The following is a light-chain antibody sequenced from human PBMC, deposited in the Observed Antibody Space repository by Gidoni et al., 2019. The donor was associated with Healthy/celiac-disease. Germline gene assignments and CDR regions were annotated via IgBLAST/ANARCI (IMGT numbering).Light chain of an antibody. V-gene: IGLV3-25*03. CDR3: QSADSSGTLWV. Sequence: SYELPQPPSVSVSPGQTARIPCSGDALPKQYAYWYQQKPGQAPVLVIYKDSERHSGIPERFSGSSSGTTGTLTISGVQAEDEADYYCQSADSSGTLWVFGGGTKLTVL. J-gene: IGLJ2*01. CDR2: KDS. CDR1: ALPKQY.